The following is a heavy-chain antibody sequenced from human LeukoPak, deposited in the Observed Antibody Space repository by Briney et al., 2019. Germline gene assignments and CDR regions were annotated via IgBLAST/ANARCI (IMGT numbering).Heavy chain of an antibody. CDR2: FDPEDGET. D-gene: IGHD6-13*01. CDR1: GGTFSSYA. J-gene: IGHJ4*02. CDR3: ATVLGSSSWYIDY. V-gene: IGHV1-24*01. Sequence: VASVKVSCKASGGTFSSYAISWVRQAPGKGLEWMGGFDPEDGETIYAQKFQGRVTMTEDTSTDTAYMELSSLRSEDTAVYYCATVLGSSSWYIDYWGQGTLVTVSS.